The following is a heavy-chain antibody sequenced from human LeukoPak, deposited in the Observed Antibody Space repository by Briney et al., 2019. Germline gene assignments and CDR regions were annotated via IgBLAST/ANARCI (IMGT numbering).Heavy chain of an antibody. D-gene: IGHD3-10*02. CDR3: ARHDELGAVATFGVY. CDR2: INPNSGGT. V-gene: IGHV1-2*02. CDR1: GYTFTGYY. Sequence: ASVKVSCKASGYTFTGYYMHWVRQAPGQGLEWMGWINPNSGGTNYAQKFQGRVTMTRDTSISTAYMELSRLRSEDTAVYYCARHDELGAVATFGVYWGQGTLVTVSS. J-gene: IGHJ4*02.